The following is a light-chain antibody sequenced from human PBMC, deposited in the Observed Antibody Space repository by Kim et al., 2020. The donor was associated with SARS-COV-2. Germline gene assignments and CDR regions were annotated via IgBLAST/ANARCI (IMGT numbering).Light chain of an antibody. CDR2: KAS. J-gene: IGKJ1*01. V-gene: IGKV1-5*03. CDR3: QQYNSYSGT. Sequence: ASVGDRVIITCRASQSISNLLAWYQQKPGKAPNLLISKASSLESGVPSRFSGSGSGTEFTLTISSLQPDDFATYYCQQYNSYSGTFGQGTKVDIK. CDR1: QSISNL.